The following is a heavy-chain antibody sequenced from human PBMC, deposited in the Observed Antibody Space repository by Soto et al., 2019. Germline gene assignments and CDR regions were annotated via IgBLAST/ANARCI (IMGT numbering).Heavy chain of an antibody. CDR1: GISLSDSGVA. J-gene: IGHJ4*02. Sequence: QITLKESGPALVKPTETLTLTCTLSGISLSDSGVAVAWIRQPPGKALEWLALIYWDDETRYTPSLRGSLTITKDTSRNRVFLTMTSMHPADTATYFCAHRRQYSLHKNNQYFDYWGQGTLVTVSS. CDR3: AHRRQYSLHKNNQYFDY. V-gene: IGHV2-5*02. D-gene: IGHD2-21*01. CDR2: IYWDDET.